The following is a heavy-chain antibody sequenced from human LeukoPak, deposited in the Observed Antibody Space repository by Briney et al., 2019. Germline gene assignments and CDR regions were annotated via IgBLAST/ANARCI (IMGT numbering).Heavy chain of an antibody. CDR3: ARKDYYGSYV. CDR1: GGSFSGYY. Sequence: SETLSLTCAVYGGSFSGYYWSWIRQPPGKGLEWIGEINHSGRTNYNPSLKSRVIISVDTSKNQFSLKLSSVTAADTAVYYCARKDYYGSYVWGQGTTVTVSS. J-gene: IGHJ6*02. CDR2: INHSGRT. D-gene: IGHD3-10*01. V-gene: IGHV4-34*01.